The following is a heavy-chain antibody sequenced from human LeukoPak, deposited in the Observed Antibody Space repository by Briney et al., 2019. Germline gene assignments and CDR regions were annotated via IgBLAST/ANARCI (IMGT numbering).Heavy chain of an antibody. CDR1: GGSISSYY. CDR2: IYYSGST. CDR3: ARGRRQQLGNYYFDY. D-gene: IGHD6-13*01. Sequence: AETLSLTCTVSGGSISSYYWSWIRQPPGKGLEWIGYIYYSGSTNYNPSLKSRVTMSVDTSKNQFSLKLSSVTAADTAVYYCARGRRQQLGNYYFDYWGQGTLVTVSS. J-gene: IGHJ4*02. V-gene: IGHV4-59*12.